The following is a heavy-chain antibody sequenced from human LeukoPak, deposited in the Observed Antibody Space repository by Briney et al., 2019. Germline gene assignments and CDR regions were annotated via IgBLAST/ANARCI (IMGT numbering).Heavy chain of an antibody. CDR3: ACGEEYIGGIFDY. CDR1: GASISTYY. CDR2: IYYSGGT. Sequence: SETLSLTCTVSGASISTYYWSWIRQPPGKGLEWIGYIYYSGGTNYNPSLKSRVTISVDTSKNQFSLKLTSVTAADTAMYYCACGEEYIGGIFDYWGQGTLVTVSS. D-gene: IGHD6-6*01. J-gene: IGHJ4*02. V-gene: IGHV4-59*01.